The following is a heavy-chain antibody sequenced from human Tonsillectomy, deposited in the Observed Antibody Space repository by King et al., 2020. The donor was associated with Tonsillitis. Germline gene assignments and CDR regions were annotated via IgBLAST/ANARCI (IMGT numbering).Heavy chain of an antibody. V-gene: IGHV1-69*09. Sequence: QLVQSGAEVKKPGSSVKVSCKASGGTFSSYAISWVRQTPGQELEWMGRIIPILGIANNAQKFQSRVTITADKSTSTAYMELSSLRSEDTAVYYCARDGGYDSSGYYGYWGQGTLVTVSS. J-gene: IGHJ4*02. CDR3: ARDGGYDSSGYYGY. D-gene: IGHD3-22*01. CDR1: GGTFSSYA. CDR2: IIPILGIA.